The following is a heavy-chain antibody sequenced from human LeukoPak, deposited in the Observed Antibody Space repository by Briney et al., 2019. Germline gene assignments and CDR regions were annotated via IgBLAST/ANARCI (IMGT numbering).Heavy chain of an antibody. CDR2: INHSGST. D-gene: IGHD1-14*01. V-gene: IGHV4-34*01. CDR1: GGSFSGYY. Sequence: SETLSLTCAVYGGSFSGYYWSWIRQPPGKGLEGIGEINHSGSTNYNPSLKSRVTLSVDTSKNQFSLKLSSVTAADTAVYYCARVPKLLNHNWFDPWGQGTLVTVSS. J-gene: IGHJ5*02. CDR3: ARVPKLLNHNWFDP.